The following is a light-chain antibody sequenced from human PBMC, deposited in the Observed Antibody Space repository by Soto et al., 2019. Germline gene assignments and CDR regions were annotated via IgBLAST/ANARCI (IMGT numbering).Light chain of an antibody. CDR1: QSVGSS. CDR3: QYRSQRALT. V-gene: IGKV3-11*01. Sequence: ETVLTQSPAALSLSPGERATLSCRASQSVGSSLAWYQQQPGQAPRLLIYDASNRASGIPARFGGSGSGTDFTLTISSLEPEDLAVYYCQYRSQRALTFGGGTRVEIK. J-gene: IGKJ4*01. CDR2: DAS.